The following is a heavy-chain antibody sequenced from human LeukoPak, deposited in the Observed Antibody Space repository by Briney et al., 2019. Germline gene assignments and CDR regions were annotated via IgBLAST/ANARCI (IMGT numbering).Heavy chain of an antibody. CDR2: IGTAGDT. J-gene: IGHJ6*03. V-gene: IGHV3-13*01. Sequence: GGSLRLSCAASGFTFSSYDMHWVRQATGKGLEWVSAIGTAGDTYYPGSVKGRFTISRENAKNSLYLQMNSLRAGDTAVYYCARGFPRRVGAIFYYYYYMDVWGKGTTVTISS. CDR1: GFTFSSYD. CDR3: ARGFPRRVGAIFYYYYYMDV. D-gene: IGHD1-26*01.